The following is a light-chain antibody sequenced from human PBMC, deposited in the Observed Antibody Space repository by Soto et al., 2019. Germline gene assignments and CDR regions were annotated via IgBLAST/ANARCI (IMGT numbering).Light chain of an antibody. J-gene: IGKJ5*01. CDR1: QSVSSI. V-gene: IGKV3D-15*01. CDR3: QQYNNWPIT. Sequence: EIVLTQSPATLSVSAGERAAVSCRASQSVSSILAWYQQKPGQAPRLLIYEASTRATGTPARFSGSGSGTKFTLSISSLQSEDFAVYSCQQYNNWPITFGQGTRLEI. CDR2: EAS.